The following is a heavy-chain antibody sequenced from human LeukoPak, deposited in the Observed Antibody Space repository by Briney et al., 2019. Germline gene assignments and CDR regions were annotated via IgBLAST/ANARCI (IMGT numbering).Heavy chain of an antibody. D-gene: IGHD1-26*01. CDR3: ARHVSVGATTDFDY. J-gene: IGHJ4*02. CDR2: IYYSGST. Sequence: PSETLSLTCTVSGGSISSSSYYCGWIRQPPGKGLEWIGSIYYSGSTYYNPSVKSRVTISVDTSKNQFSLKLSSATAADTAVYYCARHVSVGATTDFDYWGQGTLVTVSS. V-gene: IGHV4-39*01. CDR1: GGSISSSSYY.